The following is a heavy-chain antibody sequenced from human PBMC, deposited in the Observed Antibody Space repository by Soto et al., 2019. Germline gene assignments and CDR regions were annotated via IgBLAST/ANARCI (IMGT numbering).Heavy chain of an antibody. D-gene: IGHD1-1*01. CDR3: ARGRGLYNSGRSQLDS. CDR1: GDSFSKYT. V-gene: IGHV1-69*13. Sequence: SVKVSCKTSGDSFSKYTVNWVRQTPRQGLEWLGGIIPRFGTTNYAPTLQDRVTITADESMNTVYMELSSLRSEDTALYYCARGRGLYNSGRSQLDSWGQGTLVTVSS. J-gene: IGHJ4*02. CDR2: IIPRFGTT.